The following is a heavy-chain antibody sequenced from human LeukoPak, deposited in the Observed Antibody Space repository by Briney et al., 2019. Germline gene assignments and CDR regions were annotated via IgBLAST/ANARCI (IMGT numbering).Heavy chain of an antibody. Sequence: GGSLRLSCAASGFTLSSYSMNWVRQAPAEGLEGVSSISSSSSYIYYADTVKGPFTISTDNSNNTLYLQMNSMRAEDTALYYCAKAKITLIVVANPNSGAPDIWGQGTMVTASS. CDR2: ISSSSSYI. J-gene: IGHJ3*02. D-gene: IGHD3-22*01. CDR3: AKAKITLIVVANPNSGAPDI. V-gene: IGHV3-21*04. CDR1: GFTLSSYS.